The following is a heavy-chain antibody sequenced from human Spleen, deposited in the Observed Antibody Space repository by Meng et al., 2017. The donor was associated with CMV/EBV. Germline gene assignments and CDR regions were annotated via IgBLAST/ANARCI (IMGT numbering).Heavy chain of an antibody. D-gene: IGHD6-6*01. CDR2: IIPILGIA. CDR3: ASRAARGKYYYGMDV. J-gene: IGHJ6*02. V-gene: IGHV1-69*10. CDR1: GGTFSSYA. Sequence: SVKVSCKASGGTFSSYAISWVRQAPGQGLEWMGGIIPILGIANYAQKFQGRVTITADKSTSTAYMELSSLRSEDTAVYYYASRAARGKYYYGMDVWGQGTTVTVSS.